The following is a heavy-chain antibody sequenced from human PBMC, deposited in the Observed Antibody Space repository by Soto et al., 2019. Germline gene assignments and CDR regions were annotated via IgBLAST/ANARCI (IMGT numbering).Heavy chain of an antibody. V-gene: IGHV3-30-3*01. D-gene: IGHD4-17*01. J-gene: IGHJ6*04. Sequence: QVQLVESGGGVVQPGRSLRLSCAASGFTFSSYPMHWVRQAPGKGLEWVAVISYDGSNKYYVDSVKGRFTISRDNSKNTLYLQMNSLIPEDTTVYYCARDSATVAEYYYTMDVWGKGTTVTVSS. CDR2: ISYDGSNK. CDR1: GFTFSSYP. CDR3: ARDSATVAEYYYTMDV.